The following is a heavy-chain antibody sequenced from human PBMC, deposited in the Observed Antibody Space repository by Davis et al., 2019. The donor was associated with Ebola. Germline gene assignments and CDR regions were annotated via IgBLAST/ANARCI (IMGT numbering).Heavy chain of an antibody. J-gene: IGHJ5*02. D-gene: IGHD3-9*01. V-gene: IGHV1-69*13. CDR2: IIPIFGTA. Sequence: SVKVSCKASGGTFNSHTINWVRQVPGQGLEWMGGIIPIFGTANYAQKFQGRVTITADESTSTAYMELSSLRSEDTAVYYCARAPSNYDILTGYYVPNWFDPWGQGTLVTVSS. CDR3: ARAPSNYDILTGYYVPNWFDP. CDR1: GGTFNSHT.